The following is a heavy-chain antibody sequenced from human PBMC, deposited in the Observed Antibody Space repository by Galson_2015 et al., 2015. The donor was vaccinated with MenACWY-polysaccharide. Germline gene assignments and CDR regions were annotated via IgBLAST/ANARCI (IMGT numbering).Heavy chain of an antibody. D-gene: IGHD6-25*01. CDR3: VRDVGGIAAAGPKGWFDP. J-gene: IGHJ5*02. Sequence: SLRLSCAASGFTFSHYGMHWVRQAPGKGLEWVAVIWYDGSNKYYADSVNGRFTISKDNSKNTLYLQMNRLRAEDTAMYYCVRDVGGIAAAGPKGWFDPWCQEILFAVSS. CDR2: IWYDGSNK. V-gene: IGHV3-33*01. CDR1: GFTFSHYG.